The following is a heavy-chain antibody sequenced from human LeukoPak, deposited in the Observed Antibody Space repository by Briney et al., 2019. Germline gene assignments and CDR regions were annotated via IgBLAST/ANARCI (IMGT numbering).Heavy chain of an antibody. CDR3: ARESSSVGMFGGTRNAFDI. CDR2: ISSSGSTI. V-gene: IGHV3-48*03. Sequence: PGGSLRLSCAASGFTFSSYEMNWVRQAPGKGLEWVSYISSSGSTINYADSVKGRFTISRDNAKNSLYLQMNSLRAEDTAVYYCARESSSVGMFGGTRNAFDIWGQGTMVTVSS. D-gene: IGHD3-10*02. J-gene: IGHJ3*02. CDR1: GFTFSSYE.